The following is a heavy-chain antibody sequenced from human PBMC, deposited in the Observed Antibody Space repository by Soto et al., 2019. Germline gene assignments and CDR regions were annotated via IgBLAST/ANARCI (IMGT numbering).Heavy chain of an antibody. D-gene: IGHD2-21*02. CDR2: IIPIFGAA. Sequence: SVKVSCKASGGTFSSYAISWVRQAPGQGLEWMGGIIPIFGAANYAQKFQGRVTITADESTSTAYMELSSLRSEDTAVYYCASSDAVVTAIRYYYYYGMDVWGQGTTVTVSS. J-gene: IGHJ6*02. CDR1: GGTFSSYA. V-gene: IGHV1-69*13. CDR3: ASSDAVVTAIRYYYYYGMDV.